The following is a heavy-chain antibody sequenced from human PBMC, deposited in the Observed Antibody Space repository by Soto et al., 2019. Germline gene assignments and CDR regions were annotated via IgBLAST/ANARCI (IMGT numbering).Heavy chain of an antibody. CDR3: ARDRDWLFFH. CDR2: ISSGGDYK. CDR1: GFTFSGYS. D-gene: IGHD3-9*01. Sequence: PGGSLRLSCEVSGFTFSGYSMNWVRQAPGKGLEWVSSISSGGDYKYYADSVKGRFSISRDNAKKSLYLQMSSLRAEDTAIYYCARDRDWLFFHWGQGTQVTVSS. V-gene: IGHV3-21*01. J-gene: IGHJ4*02.